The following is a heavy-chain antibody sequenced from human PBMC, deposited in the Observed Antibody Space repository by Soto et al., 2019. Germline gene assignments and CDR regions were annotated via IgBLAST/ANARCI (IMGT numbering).Heavy chain of an antibody. CDR2: IYYSGST. J-gene: IGHJ4*02. CDR1: GCSISSGCYY. Sequence: SETLSLTCPVSGCSISSGCYYWSWIRQPPGKGLEWIGYIYYSGSTYYNPSLKSRVTISVDTSKNQFSLKLSSVTAADTAVYYCARYCSGGSCYEGRSSLFDYWGQGTLVTVSS. CDR3: ARYCSGGSCYEGRSSLFDY. D-gene: IGHD2-15*01. V-gene: IGHV4-30-4*01.